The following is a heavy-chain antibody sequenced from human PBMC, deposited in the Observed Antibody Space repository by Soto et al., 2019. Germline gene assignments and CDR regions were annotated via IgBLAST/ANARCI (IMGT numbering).Heavy chain of an antibody. Sequence: QVQLQESGPGLVKPSETLSLTCTVSGGSISSYYWSWIRQPPGKGLEWIGYIYYSGSTNYNPSLKSRVTISVATSTNQFSLKLSSVTAADTALYYCARRYGGTFDFWGQGTLVTVSS. D-gene: IGHD2-15*01. J-gene: IGHJ4*02. CDR2: IYYSGST. CDR1: GGSISSYY. CDR3: ARRYGGTFDF. V-gene: IGHV4-59*12.